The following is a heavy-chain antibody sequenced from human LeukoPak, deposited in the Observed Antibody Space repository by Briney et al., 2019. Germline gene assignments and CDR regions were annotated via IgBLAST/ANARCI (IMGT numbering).Heavy chain of an antibody. CDR3: ATPYYYESSGYYDSPFDY. CDR1: GGTFSSYA. CDR2: IIPIFGTA. J-gene: IGHJ4*02. Sequence: ASVKVSCKASGGTFSSYAISWVRQAPGQGLEWMGGIIPIFGTANYAQKFQGRVTITADESTSTAYMELSSLRSEDTAVYYCATPYYYESSGYYDSPFDYWGQGTLVTVSS. V-gene: IGHV1-69*13. D-gene: IGHD3-22*01.